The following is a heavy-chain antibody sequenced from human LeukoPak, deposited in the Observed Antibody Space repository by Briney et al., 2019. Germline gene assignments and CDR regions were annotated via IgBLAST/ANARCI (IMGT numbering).Heavy chain of an antibody. CDR2: IWFDGSNK. CDR3: ASPAGALIDC. CDR1: GFTFSNYD. Sequence: GGSLRLSCAASGFTFSNYDMHWVRQAPGKGLEWVAVIWFDGSNKFYADSVKGRFTISRDNSKNTLYLQMSSLRAEDTAVYYCASPAGALIDCWGQGTLVIVSS. D-gene: IGHD6-19*01. J-gene: IGHJ4*02. V-gene: IGHV3-33*01.